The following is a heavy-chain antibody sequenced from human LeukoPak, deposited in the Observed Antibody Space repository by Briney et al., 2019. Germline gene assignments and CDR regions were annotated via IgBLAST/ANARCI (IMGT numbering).Heavy chain of an antibody. CDR3: ARVHILTGYYQIGVFDY. J-gene: IGHJ4*02. Sequence: GGSLRLSCAASGFTFSSYSMNWVRQAPGKGLEWVSSISSSSSYIYYADSAKGRFTISRDNAKNSLYLQMNSLRAEDTAVYYCARVHILTGYYQIGVFDYWGQGTLVTVSS. V-gene: IGHV3-21*01. CDR1: GFTFSSYS. D-gene: IGHD3-9*01. CDR2: ISSSSSYI.